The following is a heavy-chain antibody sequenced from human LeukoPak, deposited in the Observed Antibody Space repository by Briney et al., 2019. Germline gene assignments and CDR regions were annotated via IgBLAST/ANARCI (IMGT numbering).Heavy chain of an antibody. J-gene: IGHJ6*02. V-gene: IGHV4-34*01. CDR2: INHSGST. CDR1: GGSFSGYY. D-gene: IGHD2-21*01. CDR3: ARDSPYYYGMDV. Sequence: PSETLSLTCAVYGGSFSGYYWSWIRQPPGKGLEWIGEINHSGSTNYNPSLKSRVTISVDTSKNQFSLKLSSVTAADTAVYYCARDSPYYYGMDVWGQGTTVTVSS.